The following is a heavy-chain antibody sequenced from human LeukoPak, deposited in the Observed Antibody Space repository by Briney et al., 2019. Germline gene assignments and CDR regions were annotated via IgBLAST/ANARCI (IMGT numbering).Heavy chain of an antibody. J-gene: IGHJ4*02. V-gene: IGHV3-74*01. Sequence: GGSLRLSCAASGFTFSRFYMHWVRQAPGKGLVRVSRIHNDGRSTNYADSVKGRFTISRDDAKNTVYLQMNSLRAEDTAVYYCARGHETGMAVDYWGRGTLVTVSS. D-gene: IGHD3-10*01. CDR2: IHNDGRST. CDR3: ARGHETGMAVDY. CDR1: GFTFSRFY.